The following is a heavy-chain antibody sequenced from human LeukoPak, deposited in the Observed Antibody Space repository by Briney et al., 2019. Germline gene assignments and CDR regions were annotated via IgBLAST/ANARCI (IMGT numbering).Heavy chain of an antibody. CDR2: IHYNGIT. CDR3: ARHISSGGTYAHFDY. V-gene: IGHV4-59*08. D-gene: IGHD1-26*01. J-gene: IGHJ4*02. CDR1: GGSISSYY. Sequence: SETLSLTGTVSGGSISSYYWSWIRQPPGKGLEWIGYIHYNGITSYNPSLESRVTMSLDTSENQVSLKLTSVTAADTAVYYCARHISSGGTYAHFDYWGQGTLVTVSS.